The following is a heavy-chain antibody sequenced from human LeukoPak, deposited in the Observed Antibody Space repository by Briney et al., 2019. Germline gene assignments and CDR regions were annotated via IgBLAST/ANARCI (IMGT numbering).Heavy chain of an antibody. CDR1: GFPFIEYS. Sequence: PGRSLRLSCTASGFPFIEYSMNWVRQAPGKGLEWISYIGIDSGNTKYADSVRGRFTISADKAKNPLHLQTNSLRVEDTAVYYCARDHNYAFDNWGQGTLVSVAS. V-gene: IGHV3-48*01. D-gene: IGHD1-1*01. J-gene: IGHJ4*02. CDR2: IGIDSGNT. CDR3: ARDHNYAFDN.